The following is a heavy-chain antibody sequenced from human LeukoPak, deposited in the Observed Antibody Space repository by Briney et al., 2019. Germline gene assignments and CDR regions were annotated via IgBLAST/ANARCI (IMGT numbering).Heavy chain of an antibody. V-gene: IGHV4-59*08. CDR1: GGSISSYY. Sequence: SETLSLTCTVSGGSISSYYWSWIRQPPGKGLEWIGYIYYSGSTNYNPSLKSRVTISVDTSKNQFSLKLSSVTAADTAVYYCAGAYYDILTGSYYFDYWGQGTLVTVSS. D-gene: IGHD3-9*01. J-gene: IGHJ4*02. CDR2: IYYSGST. CDR3: AGAYYDILTGSYYFDY.